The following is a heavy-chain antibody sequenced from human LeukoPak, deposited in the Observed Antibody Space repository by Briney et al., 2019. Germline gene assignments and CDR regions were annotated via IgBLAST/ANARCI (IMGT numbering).Heavy chain of an antibody. J-gene: IGHJ4*02. Sequence: GASVKVSCKASGYTFTSYDINWVRQATGQGLEWMGWMNPNSGNTGYAQKFQGRVTMTRNTSISTAYMELSSLRSEDTAVCYCARGVFWGGVVPAAMGYWGQGTLVTVSS. D-gene: IGHD2-2*01. CDR3: ARGVFWGGVVPAAMGY. V-gene: IGHV1-8*01. CDR1: GYTFTSYD. CDR2: MNPNSGNT.